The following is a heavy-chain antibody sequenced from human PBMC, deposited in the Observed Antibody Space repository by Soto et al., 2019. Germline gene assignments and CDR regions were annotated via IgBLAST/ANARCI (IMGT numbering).Heavy chain of an antibody. Sequence: EVQLVESGGGLVKPGESLRLYCASSGFTFTNAWMNWVRQAPGKVLEWVGRSRSNTDGGTPDYAAPVKGRFTISRAHSINTLYVQMNSMKTVYTAMYFCTTEKGYCGHGTLVTFYS. J-gene: IGHJ4*01. V-gene: IGHV3-15*07. CDR1: GFTFTNAW. CDR2: SRSNTDGGTP. CDR3: TTEKGY.